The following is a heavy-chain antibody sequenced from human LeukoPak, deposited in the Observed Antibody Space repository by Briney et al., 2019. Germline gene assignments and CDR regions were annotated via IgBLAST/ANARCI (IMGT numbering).Heavy chain of an antibody. CDR2: ISYDGSNK. D-gene: IGHD1-26*01. CDR3: ARDLGAPSVY. Sequence: GGSLRLSCAASGFTFSSYAMHWVRQAPGKGLEWVAVISYDGSNKYYADSVKGRFTISRDNSKNTLYLQKNSLRAEDTAVYYCARDLGAPSVYWGQGTLVTVSS. J-gene: IGHJ4*02. CDR1: GFTFSSYA. V-gene: IGHV3-30-3*01.